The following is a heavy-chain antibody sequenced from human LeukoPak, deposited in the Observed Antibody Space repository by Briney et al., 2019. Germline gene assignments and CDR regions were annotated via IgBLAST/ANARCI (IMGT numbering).Heavy chain of an antibody. CDR1: GYTFTAYY. D-gene: IGHD6-25*01. CDR2: INPDSAGT. Sequence: GASVKVSCKASGYTFTAYYMHWVRQAPGQGLEWMGWINPDSAGTSYAQKFQGRVAMTGDTSISTAYMELSRLRSDDTAVYYCARQRGGHEALDIWGQGTMVTVSS. J-gene: IGHJ3*02. CDR3: ARQRGGHEALDI. V-gene: IGHV1-2*02.